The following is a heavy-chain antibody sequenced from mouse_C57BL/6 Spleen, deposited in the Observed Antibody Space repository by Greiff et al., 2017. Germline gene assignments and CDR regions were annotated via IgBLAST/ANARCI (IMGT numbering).Heavy chain of an antibody. CDR1: GYSFTDYN. J-gene: IGHJ4*01. Sequence: EVQLQESGPELVKPGASVKISCKASGYSFTDYNMNWVKQSNGKSLEWIGVINPNYGTTSYNQKFKGKATLTVDQSSSTAYMQLNSLTSEDSAVYYCASPPTVIATDYAMDYWGQGTSVTVSS. CDR3: ASPPTVIATDYAMDY. V-gene: IGHV1-39*01. CDR2: INPNYGTT. D-gene: IGHD1-1*01.